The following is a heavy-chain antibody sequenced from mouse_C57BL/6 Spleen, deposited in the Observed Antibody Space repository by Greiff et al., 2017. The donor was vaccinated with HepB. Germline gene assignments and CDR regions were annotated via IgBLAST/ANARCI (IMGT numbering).Heavy chain of an antibody. J-gene: IGHJ4*01. D-gene: IGHD2-3*01. V-gene: IGHV5-17*01. CDR2: ISSGSSTI. Sequence: EVKLMESGGGLVKPGGSLKLSCAASGFTFSDYGMHWVRQAPEKGLEWVAYISSGSSTIYYADTVKGRFTISRDNAKNTLFLQMTSLRSEDTAMYYCANNDGYYSMDYWGQGTSVTVSS. CDR1: GFTFSDYG. CDR3: ANNDGYYSMDY.